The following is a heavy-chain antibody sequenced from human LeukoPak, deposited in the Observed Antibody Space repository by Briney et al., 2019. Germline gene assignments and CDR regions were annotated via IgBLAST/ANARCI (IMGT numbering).Heavy chain of an antibody. J-gene: IGHJ4*02. CDR1: GFTFSNYY. V-gene: IGHV3-11*01. CDR3: ARDGGYSYGLHYFDY. CDR2: ISSSGSTI. Sequence: GGSLRLSCAASGFTFSNYYMGWIRQAPGQGLEWVSYISSSGSTIYYADSVKGRFTISRDNAKNSLYLQMNSLRAEDTAVYYCARDGGYSYGLHYFDYWGQGTLVTVSS. D-gene: IGHD5-18*01.